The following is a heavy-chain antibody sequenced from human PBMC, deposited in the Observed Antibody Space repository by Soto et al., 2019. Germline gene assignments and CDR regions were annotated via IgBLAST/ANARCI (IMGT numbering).Heavy chain of an antibody. J-gene: IGHJ4*02. CDR1: GFTFSSYA. CDR3: AREGSYYDSSPSTLDY. CDR2: ISYDGSNK. V-gene: IGHV3-30-3*01. D-gene: IGHD3-22*01. Sequence: QVQLVESGGGMVQPGRSLRLSCAASGFTFSSYAMHWVRQAPGKGLEWVAVISYDGSNKYYADSVKGRFTISRDNSKNTLYLQMNSLRAEDTAVYYCAREGSYYDSSPSTLDYWGQGTLVTVSS.